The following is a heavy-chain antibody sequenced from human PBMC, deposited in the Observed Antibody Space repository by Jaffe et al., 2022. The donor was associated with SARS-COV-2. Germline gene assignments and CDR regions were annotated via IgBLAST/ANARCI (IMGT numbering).Heavy chain of an antibody. CDR1: GGSFSGYY. CDR2: INHSGST. V-gene: IGHV4-34*01. CDR3: ARGAPDYYYYGMDV. J-gene: IGHJ6*02. Sequence: QVQLQQWGAGLLKPSETLSLTCAVYGGSFSGYYWSWIRQPPGKGLEWIGEINHSGSTNYNPSLKSRVTISVDTSKNQFSLKLSSVTAADTAVYYCARGAPDYYYYGMDVWGQGTTVTVSS.